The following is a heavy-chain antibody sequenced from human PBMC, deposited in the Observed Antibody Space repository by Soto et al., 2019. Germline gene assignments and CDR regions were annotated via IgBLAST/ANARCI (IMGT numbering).Heavy chain of an antibody. CDR2: MNPNSGNT. Sequence: QVQLVQSGAEVKKPGASVKVSCKASGYTFTSYDINWVRQATGQGLEWMGWMNPNSGNTGYAQKFQGRVTMTRNTSISTAYMELSSLRSEDTAVYYCERLGYCSGGSCYSWDYYYGMDVWGPGTTVTVSS. J-gene: IGHJ6*02. D-gene: IGHD2-15*01. CDR3: ERLGYCSGGSCYSWDYYYGMDV. V-gene: IGHV1-8*01. CDR1: GYTFTSYD.